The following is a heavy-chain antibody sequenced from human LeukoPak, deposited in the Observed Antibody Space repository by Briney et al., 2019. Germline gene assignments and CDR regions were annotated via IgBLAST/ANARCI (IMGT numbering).Heavy chain of an antibody. CDR1: GGTFSSYA. V-gene: IGHV1-69*13. CDR2: IIPIVDTA. D-gene: IGHD3-3*01. CDR3: ASVLRFLEGLLDY. J-gene: IGHJ4*02. Sequence: SVKVSCKASGGTFSSYAPSWVRQAPGQGLEWMGGIIPIVDTANYAQKFQGRVTITADESTSTAYMELSSLRSEDTAVYYCASVLRFLEGLLDYWGQGTLVTVSS.